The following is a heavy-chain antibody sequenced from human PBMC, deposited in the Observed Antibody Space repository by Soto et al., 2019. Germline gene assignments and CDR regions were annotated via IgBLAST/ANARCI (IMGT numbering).Heavy chain of an antibody. Sequence: GGSLRLSCAASGFTFSSYSMNWVRQAPGKGLEWVSSISSSSSYIYYADSVKGRFTISRDNAKNSLYLQMNSLRAEDTAVYYCARDRGLWFGELTIPGPFDYWGQGTLVTVSS. D-gene: IGHD3-10*01. J-gene: IGHJ4*02. V-gene: IGHV3-21*01. CDR3: ARDRGLWFGELTIPGPFDY. CDR2: ISSSSSYI. CDR1: GFTFSSYS.